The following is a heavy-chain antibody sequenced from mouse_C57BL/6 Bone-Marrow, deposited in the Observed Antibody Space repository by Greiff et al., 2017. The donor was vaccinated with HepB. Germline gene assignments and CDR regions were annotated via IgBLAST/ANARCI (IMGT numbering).Heavy chain of an antibody. Sequence: QVQLQQPGAELVKPGASVKLSCKASGYTFTSYWMHWVKQRPGQGLEWIGMIHPNSGNTNYNEKFKGKATLTVDKSSSTAYMQLSSLTSEDSAVYYCARAGRRNAMDYWGQGTAVTVSS. J-gene: IGHJ4*01. CDR1: GYTFTSYW. CDR3: ARAGRRNAMDY. V-gene: IGHV1-64*01. CDR2: IHPNSGNT.